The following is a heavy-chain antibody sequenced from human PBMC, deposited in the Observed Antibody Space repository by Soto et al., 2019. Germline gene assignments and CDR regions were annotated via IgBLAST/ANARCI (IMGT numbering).Heavy chain of an antibody. J-gene: IGHJ4*02. V-gene: IGHV3-30*18. Sequence: GGSLRLSWAAAGLNFGSYGMHWVRQDRRKGLDCVAVISYDASNTYSADSVKGRFPISRYNSKNTLYLHMNRLRAEDTAVYYCAKDRPIFGVVITKYYFDYWRQGTLVTVSS. D-gene: IGHD3-3*02. CDR1: GLNFGSYG. CDR3: AKDRPIFGVVITKYYFDY. CDR2: ISYDASNT.